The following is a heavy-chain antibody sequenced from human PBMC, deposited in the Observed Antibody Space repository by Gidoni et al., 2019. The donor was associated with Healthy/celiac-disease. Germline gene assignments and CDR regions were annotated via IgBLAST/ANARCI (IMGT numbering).Heavy chain of an antibody. Sequence: EVQLVESGGGLVKPGRSLRLSCTASGFTFGDYAMSWFRQAPGKGLEWVGFIRSKAYGGTTEYAASVKGRFTISRDDSKSIAYLQMNSLKTEDTAVYYCTRDYYPVYYYDSSGYYSYYWGQGTLVTVSS. D-gene: IGHD3-22*01. CDR3: TRDYYPVYYYDSSGYYSYY. CDR2: IRSKAYGGTT. V-gene: IGHV3-49*05. J-gene: IGHJ4*02. CDR1: GFTFGDYA.